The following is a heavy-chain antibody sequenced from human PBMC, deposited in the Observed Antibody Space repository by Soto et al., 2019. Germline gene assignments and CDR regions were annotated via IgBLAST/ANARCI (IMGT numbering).Heavy chain of an antibody. Sequence: SETLSLTCDVYGGSFSGHFWGWIRQSPERGLEWIGEIGHTGATNYKASLQSRVIISLDTSKNQFSLSLTSVTAADTAVYYCARQQASGTYFDYWGQGTLVTVSS. CDR2: IGHTGAT. CDR3: ARQQASGTYFDY. J-gene: IGHJ4*02. D-gene: IGHD1-26*01. CDR1: GGSFSGHF. V-gene: IGHV4-34*01.